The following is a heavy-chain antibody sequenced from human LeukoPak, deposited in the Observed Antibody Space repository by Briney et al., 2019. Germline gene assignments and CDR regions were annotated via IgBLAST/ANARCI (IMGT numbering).Heavy chain of an antibody. CDR3: AKDPQEYDFWSDYYEGSDY. D-gene: IGHD3-3*01. CDR2: ISGSGGST. Sequence: PGGSLRLSCAASGFTFSSYDMSWVRQAPGKGLEWVSAISGSGGSTYYADSVKGRFTISRDNSKNTPYLQMNSLRAEDTAVYYCAKDPQEYDFWSDYYEGSDYWGQGTLVTVSS. J-gene: IGHJ4*02. CDR1: GFTFSSYD. V-gene: IGHV3-23*01.